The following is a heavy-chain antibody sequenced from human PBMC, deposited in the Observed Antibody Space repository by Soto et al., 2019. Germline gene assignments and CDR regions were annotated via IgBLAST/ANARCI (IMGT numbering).Heavy chain of an antibody. Sequence: PSETRSHTCTVADGSSSSSSYYWGWIRQPPGKGLEWIGSIYYSGSTYYNPSLKSRVTISKDTSKNQVVLTMTNMDPVDTATYYCARIHDYDSSDPLAAGYYGMDVWGHGTTVTVSS. CDR3: ARIHDYDSSDPLAAGYYGMDV. J-gene: IGHJ6*02. CDR1: DGSSSSSSYY. V-gene: IGHV4-39*06. D-gene: IGHD3-22*01. CDR2: IYYSGST.